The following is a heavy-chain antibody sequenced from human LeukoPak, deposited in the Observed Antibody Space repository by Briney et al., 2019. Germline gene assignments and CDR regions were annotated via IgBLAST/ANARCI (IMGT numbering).Heavy chain of an antibody. CDR1: GYTFTGYY. Sequence: ASVKVSCKASGYTFTGYYMHWVRQAPGQGLEWMGWINPNSGGTNYAQKFQGWVTMTRDKSISTAYLQWSSLKASDTAMYYCARFGYCSSTSCPIYYGMDVWGQGTTVTVSS. J-gene: IGHJ6*02. CDR2: INPNSGGT. CDR3: ARFGYCSSTSCPIYYGMDV. D-gene: IGHD2-2*01. V-gene: IGHV1-2*04.